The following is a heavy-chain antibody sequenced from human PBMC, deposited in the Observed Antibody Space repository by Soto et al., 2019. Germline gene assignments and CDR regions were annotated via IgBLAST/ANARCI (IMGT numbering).Heavy chain of an antibody. V-gene: IGHV3-7*03. Sequence: PGGSLRLSCAASGFTFSSYWLTWVRQAPGKGLECVANIKQDGSENYYVDSVKGRFTISRDNAKNSLYRQMNSLRAEDTAVYYCARQTRAPESWGQGTLVTVSS. CDR2: IKQDGSEN. CDR1: GFTFSSYW. J-gene: IGHJ5*02. CDR3: ARQTRAPES. D-gene: IGHD3-10*01.